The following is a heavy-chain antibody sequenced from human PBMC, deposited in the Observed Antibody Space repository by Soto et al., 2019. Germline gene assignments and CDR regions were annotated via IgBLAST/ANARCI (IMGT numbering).Heavy chain of an antibody. CDR3: ARCGSGYCDAFDI. J-gene: IGHJ3*02. CDR2: INGGNGNT. V-gene: IGHV1-3*01. CDR1: GNTVPNYA. Sequence: ASVKVSCKASGNTVPNYAIHWVRQAPGQRLEWMGWINGGNGNTNYAQNFQGRVTITTDTSASTAYMELRSLRSDDTAVYYCARCGSGYCDAFDIWGQGTMVTVS. D-gene: IGHD3-22*01.